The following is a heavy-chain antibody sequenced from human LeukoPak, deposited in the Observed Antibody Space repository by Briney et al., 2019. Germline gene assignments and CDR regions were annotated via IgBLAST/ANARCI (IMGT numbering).Heavy chain of an antibody. CDR2: FDPEDGET. CDR3: GAGWYGFWDY. Sequence: GASVKVSCKVSGYTLTELSMHRVRQAPGKGLEWMGGFDPEDGETIYAQKFQGRVTMTEDTSTDTAYMELSSLRSEDTAVYYCGAGWYGFWDYWGQGTLVTVSS. CDR1: GYTLTELS. J-gene: IGHJ4*02. V-gene: IGHV1-24*01. D-gene: IGHD6-19*01.